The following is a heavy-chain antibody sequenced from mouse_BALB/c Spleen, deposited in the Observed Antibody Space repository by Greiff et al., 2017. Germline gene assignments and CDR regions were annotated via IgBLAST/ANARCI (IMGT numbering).Heavy chain of an antibody. CDR3: ARETTVVAWYFDV. J-gene: IGHJ1*01. CDR1: GFTFSSYA. V-gene: IGHV5-6-5*01. Sequence: EVKLMESGGGLVKPGGSLKLSCAASGFTFSSYAMSWVRQTPEKRLEWVASISSGGSTYYPDSVKGRFTISRDNARNILYLQMSSLRSEDTAMYYCARETTVVAWYFDVWGAGTTVTVSS. D-gene: IGHD1-1*01. CDR2: ISSGGST.